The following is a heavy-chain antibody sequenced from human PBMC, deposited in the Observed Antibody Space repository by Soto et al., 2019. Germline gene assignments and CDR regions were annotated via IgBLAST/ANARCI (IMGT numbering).Heavy chain of an antibody. CDR3: ARGLAFDY. CDR1: GGSISSGGYS. J-gene: IGHJ4*02. Sequence: KPSETLSLTCAVSGGSISSGGYSWGWIRQPPGRGLEWIGYIYHSGSTYYNPSLTSRVTISVDRSKNQFSLKVSSVTAADTAVYYCARGLAFDYWGQGILVTVSS. V-gene: IGHV4-30-2*01. CDR2: IYHSGST.